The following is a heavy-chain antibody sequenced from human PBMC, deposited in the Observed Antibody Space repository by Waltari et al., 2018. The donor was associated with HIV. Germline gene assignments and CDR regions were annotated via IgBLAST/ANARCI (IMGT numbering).Heavy chain of an antibody. D-gene: IGHD3-10*01. CDR3: ARTQYYYGSGSYYNEHYYYGMDV. V-gene: IGHV1-3*01. Sequence: QVQLVQSGAEVKKPGASVKVSCKASGYTFTSYAMYWVRQAPGQRLEWMGWINAGNGNTKYSQKFQGRVTITRDTSASTAYMELSSLRSEDTAVYYCARTQYYYGSGSYYNEHYYYGMDVWGQGTTVTVSS. J-gene: IGHJ6*02. CDR1: GYTFTSYA. CDR2: INAGNGNT.